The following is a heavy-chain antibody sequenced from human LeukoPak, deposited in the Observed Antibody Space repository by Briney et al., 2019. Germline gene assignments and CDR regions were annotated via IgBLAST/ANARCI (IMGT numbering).Heavy chain of an antibody. CDR2: ISGSGGST. Sequence: GGSLRLSCAASGFTFSSYAMSWVRQAPGQGLEWVSAISGSGGSTYYADSVKGRFTISRDNSKNTLYLQMHSLRAEDTAVYYCAKEGPNYYDSSGYSPYYFDYWGQGTLVTVSS. CDR3: AKEGPNYYDSSGYSPYYFDY. J-gene: IGHJ4*02. D-gene: IGHD3-22*01. CDR1: GFTFSSYA. V-gene: IGHV3-23*01.